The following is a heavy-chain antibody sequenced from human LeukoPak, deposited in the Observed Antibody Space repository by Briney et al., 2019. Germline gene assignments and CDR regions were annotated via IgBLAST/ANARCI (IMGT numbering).Heavy chain of an antibody. V-gene: IGHV1-2*02. J-gene: IGHJ5*02. CDR1: GYTLTGYY. CDR3: ARDKLGLGELSLYDQ. D-gene: IGHD3-16*02. CDR2: MNPNSGGT. Sequence: ASVKVSCKASGYTLTGYYMHWVRQAPGQGLEWMGWMNPNSGGTKYAQKFQGRVTMTRDTSISTAYMELSRLRSADTAMYYCARDKLGLGELSLYDQWGQGTLVTVFS.